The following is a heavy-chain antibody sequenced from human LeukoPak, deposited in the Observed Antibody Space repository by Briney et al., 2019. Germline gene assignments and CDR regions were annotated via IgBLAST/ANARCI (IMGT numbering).Heavy chain of an antibody. Sequence: GGSLRLSCAASGFTFSSYGMHWVRQAPGKGLEWVAFIRYDGSNKYYADPVKGRFTISRDNSKNTLYLQMNSLRAEDTAVYYCAKDTDTIFGVAVFDPWGQGTLVTVSS. D-gene: IGHD3-3*01. CDR1: GFTFSSYG. J-gene: IGHJ5*02. CDR2: IRYDGSNK. CDR3: AKDTDTIFGVAVFDP. V-gene: IGHV3-30*02.